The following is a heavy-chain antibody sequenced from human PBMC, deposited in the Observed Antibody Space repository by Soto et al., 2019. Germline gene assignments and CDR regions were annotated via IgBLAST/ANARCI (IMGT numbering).Heavy chain of an antibody. CDR3: ARDFTPPSGYYFFNGVDV. D-gene: IGHD3-10*01. V-gene: IGHV1-2*02. Sequence: ASVKVSCKASGYPFTGPYIYWVRQAPGQGLEWMGWINPSSGGTEFAEKFQGRVTVTRDTSIRTVFLELNSLTSDDTGVYFCARDFTPPSGYYFFNGVDVWGQGATVTVSS. CDR1: GYPFTGPY. CDR2: INPSSGGT. J-gene: IGHJ6*02.